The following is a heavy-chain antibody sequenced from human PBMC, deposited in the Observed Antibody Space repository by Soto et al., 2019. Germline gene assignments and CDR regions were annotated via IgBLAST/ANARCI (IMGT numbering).Heavy chain of an antibody. V-gene: IGHV3-23*01. CDR1: GVTFSSYA. J-gene: IGHJ4*02. CDR2: ISGSGGGT. D-gene: IGHD6-6*01. Sequence: GGSLRLSCAAAGVTFSSYAMSWVRQAPGKGLEWVSVISGSGGGTYYAASVKGRFTISRDKSKNTLYFQMNSLRVADTAVFYCAKTEAARPTHSLDSWGQGTLVTVSS. CDR3: AKTEAARPTHSLDS.